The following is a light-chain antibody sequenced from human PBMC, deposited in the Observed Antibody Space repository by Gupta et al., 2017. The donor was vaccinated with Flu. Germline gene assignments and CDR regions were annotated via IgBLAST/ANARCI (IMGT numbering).Light chain of an antibody. CDR1: QSISNY. CDR2: AAS. CDR3: HQSDDLPPYT. J-gene: IGKJ2*01. V-gene: IGKV1-39*01. Sequence: SSLSASVGDRVTIPCRASQSISNYLKWYQQKPGKAPRLLIYAASTLQSGVPSRCSGSGSGTDFALAIDSLQPEDFATYYCHQSDDLPPYTFGQGTKLEI.